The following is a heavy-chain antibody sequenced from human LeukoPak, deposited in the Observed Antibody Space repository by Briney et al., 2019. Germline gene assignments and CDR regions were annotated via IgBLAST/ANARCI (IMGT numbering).Heavy chain of an antibody. Sequence: GGSLRLSCAASGFTFSSYEMNWVRQAPGKGLEWVSSISSSSSYIYYADSVKGRFTISRDNAKNSLYLQMNSLRAEDTAVYYCARDSFFEGFDYWGQGTLVTVSS. V-gene: IGHV3-21*01. CDR2: ISSSSSYI. J-gene: IGHJ4*02. CDR3: ARDSFFEGFDY. D-gene: IGHD3-9*01. CDR1: GFTFSSYE.